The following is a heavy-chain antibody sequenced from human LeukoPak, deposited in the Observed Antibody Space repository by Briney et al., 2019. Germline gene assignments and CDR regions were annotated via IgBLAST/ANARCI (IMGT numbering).Heavy chain of an antibody. CDR1: GYTFTGYY. CDR3: ARVGAYYYGSGTFGYFDY. J-gene: IGHJ4*02. V-gene: IGHV1-46*01. Sequence: ASVKVSCKASGYTFTGYYMHWVRQAPGQGLGWMGWINPSGGSTSYAQKFQGRVTMTRDTSTSTVYMELSSLRSEDTAVYYCARVGAYYYGSGTFGYFDYWGQGTLVTVSS. CDR2: INPSGGST. D-gene: IGHD3-10*01.